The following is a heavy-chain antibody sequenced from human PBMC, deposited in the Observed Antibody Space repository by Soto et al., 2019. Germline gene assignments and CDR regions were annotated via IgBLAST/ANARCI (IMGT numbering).Heavy chain of an antibody. Sequence: GGSLRLSCSASGVYFSVYWMHWVRQTPGKGPVWVARISEDGLTTNYADSVQGRFIISRDDAKSTLHLQMNRLRVEDTAVYYCTRGPRPDSSATGAYWGQRTQVTVSS. J-gene: IGHJ4*02. V-gene: IGHV3-74*01. CDR2: ISEDGLTT. CDR1: GVYFSVYW. CDR3: TRGPRPDSSATGAY. D-gene: IGHD3-10*01.